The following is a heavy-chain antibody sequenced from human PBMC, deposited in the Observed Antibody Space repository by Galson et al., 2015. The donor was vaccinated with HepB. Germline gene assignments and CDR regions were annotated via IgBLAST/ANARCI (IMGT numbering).Heavy chain of an antibody. CDR1: GFRFTKSW. CDR3: ARRGNLPDDAFDI. J-gene: IGHJ3*02. D-gene: IGHD3-10*01. CDR2: IYPGDSDT. V-gene: IGHV5-51*03. Sequence: QSGAEVKKAGESLKISCKGSGFRFTKSWIGWVRQMPGKGLEWMGIIYPGDSDTRYGPSFQGQVTISADKSITTAYLQWNSLKASDTAIYYCARRGNLPDDAFDIWGQGAMVTVSS.